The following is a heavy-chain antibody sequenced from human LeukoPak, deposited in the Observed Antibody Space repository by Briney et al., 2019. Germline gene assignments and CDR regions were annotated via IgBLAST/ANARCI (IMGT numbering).Heavy chain of an antibody. Sequence: SETLSLTCTVSGGSISSYYWSWIRQPPGKGLEWIGYIYYSGSTNYNPSLKSRVTISVDTSKNQFSLKLSSVTAADTAVYYCANTGQYCSSTSCYVDYYYYYMDVWGKGTTVTVSS. V-gene: IGHV4-59*08. CDR3: ANTGQYCSSTSCYVDYYYYYMDV. J-gene: IGHJ6*03. CDR1: GGSISSYY. CDR2: IYYSGST. D-gene: IGHD2-2*01.